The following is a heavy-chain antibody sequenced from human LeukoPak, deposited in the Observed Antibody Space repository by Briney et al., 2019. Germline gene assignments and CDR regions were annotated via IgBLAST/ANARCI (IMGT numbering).Heavy chain of an antibody. J-gene: IGHJ4*02. CDR2: ITGTGGRT. V-gene: IGHV3-23*01. D-gene: IGHD2-15*01. CDR1: GFTFSSYG. CDR3: TKAPCSGDSCYHFDY. Sequence: GGSLRLSCAAPGFTFSSYGMSWVRQAPGKGLEWVSSITGTGGRTYFADSVQGRFTISRDNSKNTVYLQMNSLRAEDTAAYYCTKAPCSGDSCYHFDYWGQGTLVTVSS.